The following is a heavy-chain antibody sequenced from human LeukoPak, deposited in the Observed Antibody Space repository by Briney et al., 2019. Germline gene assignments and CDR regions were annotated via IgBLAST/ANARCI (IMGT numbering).Heavy chain of an antibody. D-gene: IGHD5-24*01. CDR1: GGSISSGGYY. Sequence: SETLSLTCTVSGGSISSGGYYWSWIRRPPGKGLEWIGYIYHSGSTYYNPSLKSRVTISVDRSKNQFSLKLSSVTAADTAVYYCARVVRRDGYNRLFDYWGQGTLVTVSS. J-gene: IGHJ4*02. V-gene: IGHV4-30-2*01. CDR3: ARVVRRDGYNRLFDY. CDR2: IYHSGST.